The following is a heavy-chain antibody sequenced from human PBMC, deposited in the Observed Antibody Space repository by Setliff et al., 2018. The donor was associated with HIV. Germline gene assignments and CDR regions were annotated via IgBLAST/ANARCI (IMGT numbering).Heavy chain of an antibody. Sequence: SETLSLTCAVYGGSFTNYNWTWIRQPPGKGLEWIGEVHDSGSTNYNLSLKSRVTISVDTSKNQFSLKLTSVTAADTAFYYCARGRRGYNFRLDYWGPGTLVTVSS. CDR1: GGSFTNYN. J-gene: IGHJ4*02. V-gene: IGHV4-34*01. CDR2: VHDSGST. CDR3: ARGRRGYNFRLDY. D-gene: IGHD5-12*01.